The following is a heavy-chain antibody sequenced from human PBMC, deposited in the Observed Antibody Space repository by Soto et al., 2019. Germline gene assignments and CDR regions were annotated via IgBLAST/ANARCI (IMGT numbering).Heavy chain of an antibody. CDR3: ARDVENDGSYYLDA. V-gene: IGHV3-21*01. J-gene: IGHJ6*03. CDR1: GFTFSSYS. D-gene: IGHD1-1*01. Sequence: GGSLRLCCAASGFTFSSYSMNWVRQAPGKGLEWVSSISSSSSYIYYADSVKGRFTISRDNAENTLYLQMNSLRDEDTAVYYCARDVENDGSYYLDAPGKGTTVTVSS. CDR2: ISSSSSYI.